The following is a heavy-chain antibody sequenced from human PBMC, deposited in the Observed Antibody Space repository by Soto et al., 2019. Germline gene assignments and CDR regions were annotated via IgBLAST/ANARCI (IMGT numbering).Heavy chain of an antibody. J-gene: IGHJ4*02. CDR2: SRAFGGGT. Sequence: GGSLRLSCSGSGFSFSSYALHWVRQAPGKRLEFVSISRAFGGGTDYADSVRGRFTISRDNSKNTLYLQVNSLTPADTAVYFCVKDAYGDSRIFDSWGRGTLVTVSS. CDR1: GFSFSSYA. D-gene: IGHD4-17*01. CDR3: VKDAYGDSRIFDS. V-gene: IGHV3-64D*06.